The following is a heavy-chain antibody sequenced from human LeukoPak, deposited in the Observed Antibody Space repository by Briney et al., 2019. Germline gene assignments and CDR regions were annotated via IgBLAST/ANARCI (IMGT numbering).Heavy chain of an antibody. Sequence: GGSLRLSCAASGFTFSNHVMHWARQAPGKGLEWVALMWYDGSYAYHADSVKGRFTISRDNSKDTLYLQMNSLRAEDTAMYYRARGRDGYKPLDYWGQGTLVTVSS. CDR1: GFTFSNHV. D-gene: IGHD5-24*01. CDR2: MWYDGSYA. CDR3: ARGRDGYKPLDY. V-gene: IGHV3-33*01. J-gene: IGHJ4*02.